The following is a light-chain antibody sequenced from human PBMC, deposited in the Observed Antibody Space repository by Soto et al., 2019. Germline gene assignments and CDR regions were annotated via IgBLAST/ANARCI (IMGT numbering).Light chain of an antibody. CDR2: GAS. CDR3: QQANSLPVT. V-gene: IGKV1-12*01. J-gene: IGKJ5*01. CDR1: QGITTW. Sequence: DIHMTQSPSSVSASVGDRVTITCRASQGITTWLAWYQQKPGMAPKLLIYGASILQGGVPSRFSGSGSGTDFTLTISSLQPEDFATYYCQQANSLPVTYGQGTRLEIK.